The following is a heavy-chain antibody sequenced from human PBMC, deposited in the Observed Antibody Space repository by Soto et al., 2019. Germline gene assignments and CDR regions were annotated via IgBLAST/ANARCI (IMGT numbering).Heavy chain of an antibody. CDR2: IYYSGST. V-gene: IGHV4-39*01. CDR3: ARHYSSGSRNWFDP. D-gene: IGHD6-19*01. Sequence: SETLSLTCSVSGGSINSSIYFWGWFRQPPGKGLEWIGSIYYSGSTYYNPSLRSRVTISVDTSKNQFSLKLSSVTAADTAVFYCARHYSSGSRNWFDPWGQGPLITVYS. CDR1: GGSINSSIYF. J-gene: IGHJ5*02.